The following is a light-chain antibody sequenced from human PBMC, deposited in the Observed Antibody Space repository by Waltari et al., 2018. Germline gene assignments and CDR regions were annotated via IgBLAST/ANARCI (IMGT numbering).Light chain of an antibody. CDR1: LSIDAS. CDR2: GAS. Sequence: EIVMTQSPATLSVSRGGSATLPCRASLSIDASLAWYQQKPGQPPRLLIHGASTRDTGIPVRFSGSGSGTAFTLTITGLQSEDFAVYFCQQYNQWPLTFGRGTKVEIK. J-gene: IGKJ4*01. V-gene: IGKV3-15*01. CDR3: QQYNQWPLT.